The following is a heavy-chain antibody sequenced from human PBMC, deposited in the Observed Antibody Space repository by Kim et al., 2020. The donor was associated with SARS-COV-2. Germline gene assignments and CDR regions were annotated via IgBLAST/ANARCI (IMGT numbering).Heavy chain of an antibody. J-gene: IGHJ6*02. D-gene: IGHD2-21*01. Sequence: SETLSLTCTVSGGSISSSSYYWGWIRQPPGKGLEWIGSIYYSGSTYYNPSLKSRVTISVDTSKNQFSLKLSSVTAADTAVYYCARTIPRIGMDVWGQGTTVTVSS. V-gene: IGHV4-39*01. CDR3: ARTIPRIGMDV. CDR2: IYYSGST. CDR1: GGSISSSSYY.